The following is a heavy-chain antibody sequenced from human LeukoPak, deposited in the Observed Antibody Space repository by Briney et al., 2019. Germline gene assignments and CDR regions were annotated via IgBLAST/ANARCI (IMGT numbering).Heavy chain of an antibody. D-gene: IGHD5-18*01. CDR2: ISYDGSNK. J-gene: IGHJ5*02. CDR3: ASLTWIQGALDP. CDR1: GFTFSSYA. V-gene: IGHV3-30*14. Sequence: GRSLRLSCAASGFTFSSYAMHWVRQAPGKGLEWVAVISYDGSNKYYADSVKGRFTISRDNSKNTLYLQMNSLRAEDTAVYYCASLTWIQGALDPWGQGTLVTVS.